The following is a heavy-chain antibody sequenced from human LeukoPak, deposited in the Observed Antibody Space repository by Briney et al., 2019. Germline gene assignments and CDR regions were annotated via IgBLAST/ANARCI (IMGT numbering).Heavy chain of an antibody. J-gene: IGHJ4*02. CDR1: GFTFSSYW. Sequence: PGGSLRLSCAASGFTFSSYWMHWVRQAPGKGLEWVSGISWNSGSIGYADSVKGRFTISRDNAKNSLYLQMNSLRAEDTALYYCAKDTRIRYFDPPNFDYWGQGTLVTVSS. D-gene: IGHD3-9*01. CDR2: ISWNSGSI. CDR3: AKDTRIRYFDPPNFDY. V-gene: IGHV3-9*01.